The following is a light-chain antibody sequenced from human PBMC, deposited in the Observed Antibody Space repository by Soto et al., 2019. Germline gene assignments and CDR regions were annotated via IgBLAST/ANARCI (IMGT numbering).Light chain of an antibody. J-gene: IGKJ2*01. CDR2: DAS. Sequence: DIQMTQSPSSLSASVGDRVTITCQASQDIRNYLNWYQQKPGKAPKLLIYDASYLETGVPSRFSGSGSGTDFTFPIDSLQPEDIATYYCQQYVDFPQTFGQGTKLEIK. V-gene: IGKV1-33*01. CDR1: QDIRNY. CDR3: QQYVDFPQT.